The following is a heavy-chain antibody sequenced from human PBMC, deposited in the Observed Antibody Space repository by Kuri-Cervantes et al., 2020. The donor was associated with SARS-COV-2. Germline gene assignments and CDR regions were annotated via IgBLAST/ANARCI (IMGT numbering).Heavy chain of an antibody. CDR2: ISAYNGLT. CDR3: ARDWVDPRIGVVIRSDH. V-gene: IGHV1-18*04. Sequence: ASVKVSCKASGYRFHTYGITWVRLAPGQGLEWMGWISAYNGLTNYAQRFQGRVTMSMDTSTSTAYMELRSLRSDDTAVYYCARDWVDPRIGVVIRSDHWGQGTLVTVSS. J-gene: IGHJ5*02. CDR1: GYRFHTYG. D-gene: IGHD3-3*01.